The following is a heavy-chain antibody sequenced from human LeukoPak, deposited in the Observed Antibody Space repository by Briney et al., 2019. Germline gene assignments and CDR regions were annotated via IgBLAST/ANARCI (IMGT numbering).Heavy chain of an antibody. CDR3: AREGGKPGYCSGGSCYGGFEY. Sequence: ASVKVSCKATGYTFTSYGISWVRQAPGQGLEWMGWISAYNGNTKYAQKVQGRVAMTTDTSTSTAYMELRSLRSDDTAVYYCAREGGKPGYCSGGSCYGGFEYWGQGTLVTVSS. J-gene: IGHJ4*02. CDR1: GYTFTSYG. CDR2: ISAYNGNT. V-gene: IGHV1-18*01. D-gene: IGHD2-15*01.